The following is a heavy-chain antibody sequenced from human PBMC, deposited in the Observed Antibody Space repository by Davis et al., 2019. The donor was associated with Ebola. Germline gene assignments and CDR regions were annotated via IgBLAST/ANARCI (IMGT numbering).Heavy chain of an antibody. CDR2: INPSGGST. Sequence: ASVKVSCKASGYTFNSYYIHWVRQAPGQGLEWMGIINPSGGSTTYAQKFQGRVTMTRDTSTRTVYMELSSLRSEDTAVYYCARGSRITISGGDYYYYYMDVWGKGTTVTVSS. J-gene: IGHJ6*03. V-gene: IGHV1-46*02. D-gene: IGHD3-3*01. CDR1: GYTFNSYY. CDR3: ARGSRITISGGDYYYYYMDV.